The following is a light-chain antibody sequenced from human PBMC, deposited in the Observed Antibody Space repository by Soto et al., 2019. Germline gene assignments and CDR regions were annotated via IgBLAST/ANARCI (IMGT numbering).Light chain of an antibody. V-gene: IGKV1-39*01. J-gene: IGKJ5*01. CDR1: QSISSN. CDR3: QQSYSTPIT. CDR2: AAS. Sequence: DIPVTQSPSSLSVSAGDRVTITCRTSQSISSNLNWYQKKPGKAPKLLISAASNLQSGVPSRFSGSGSGTDFTFTISSLQPEDFATYFCQQSYSTPITFGQGTRLE.